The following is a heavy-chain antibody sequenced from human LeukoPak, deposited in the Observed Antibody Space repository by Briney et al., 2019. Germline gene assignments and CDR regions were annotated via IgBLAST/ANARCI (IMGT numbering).Heavy chain of an antibody. V-gene: IGHV3-23*01. CDR2: INNSGGST. D-gene: IGHD1-26*01. Sequence: GGSLRPSCAASGFTLNNYAMSWVRQAPGKGLEWVSIINNSGGSTYYADSVKGRFTISRDLSKNTLYLQMNSLRAEDTALYYCARKHSGTNPFDYWGQGTLVTVSS. CDR3: ARKHSGTNPFDY. CDR1: GFTLNNYA. J-gene: IGHJ4*02.